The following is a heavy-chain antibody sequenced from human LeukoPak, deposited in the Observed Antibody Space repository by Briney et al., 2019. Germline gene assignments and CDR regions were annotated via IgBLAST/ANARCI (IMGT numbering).Heavy chain of an antibody. V-gene: IGHV3-21*01. J-gene: IGHJ6*04. CDR3: ARDKVEMATINYYGMDV. CDR1: GFTFSSYS. Sequence: GGSLRLSCAASGFTFSSYSMNWVRQAPGKGLEWVSSISSSSSYIYYADSVKGRFTISRDNAKNSLYLQMNSLRAEDTAVYYRARDKVEMATINYYGMDVWGKGTTVTVSS. CDR2: ISSSSSYI. D-gene: IGHD5-24*01.